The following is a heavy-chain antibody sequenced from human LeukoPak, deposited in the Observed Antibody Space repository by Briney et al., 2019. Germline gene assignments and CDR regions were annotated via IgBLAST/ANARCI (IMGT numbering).Heavy chain of an antibody. CDR3: ATGGYRKRYYYYYMDV. J-gene: IGHJ6*03. CDR2: FDPEDGET. Sequence: ASVKVSCKVSGYTLTVLSMHWVRQAPGKGLEWMGGFDPEDGETIYAQKFQGRVTMTEDTSTDTDYMELSSLRSEDTAVYYCATGGYRKRYYYYYMDVWGKGTTVTISS. CDR1: GYTLTVLS. D-gene: IGHD5-18*01. V-gene: IGHV1-24*01.